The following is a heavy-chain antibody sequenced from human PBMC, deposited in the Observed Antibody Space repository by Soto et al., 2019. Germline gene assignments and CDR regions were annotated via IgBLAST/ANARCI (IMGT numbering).Heavy chain of an antibody. D-gene: IGHD3-22*01. J-gene: IGHJ6*02. V-gene: IGHV3-30-3*01. CDR3: ARDRLFDSNTYYYNYGMDV. Sequence: PGGFLRLSCAASGFTFNSYAMHWVRQAPGKGLEWVAVISYGGGDKYYADSVKGRFTISRGNSKNTLYLQMNSLRADDTAVYYCARDRLFDSNTYYYNYGMDVWGQGTTVTVSS. CDR2: ISYGGGDK. CDR1: GFTFNSYA.